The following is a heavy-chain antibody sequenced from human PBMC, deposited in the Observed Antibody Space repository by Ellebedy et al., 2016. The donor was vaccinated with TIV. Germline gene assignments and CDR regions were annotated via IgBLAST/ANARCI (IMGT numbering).Heavy chain of an antibody. V-gene: IGHV4-4*07. D-gene: IGHD6-19*01. J-gene: IGHJ4*02. CDR2: IYTSGST. CDR1: GGSMSGYY. Sequence: MPSETLSLTCNVSGGSMSGYYWSWIRQPAGKGLEWIGRIYTSGSTNYNPSLQSRVTMSVDTSKNQFSLKLSSVTAADTAVYYCAGGYSSGWTDYWGQGTLVTVSS. CDR3: AGGYSSGWTDY.